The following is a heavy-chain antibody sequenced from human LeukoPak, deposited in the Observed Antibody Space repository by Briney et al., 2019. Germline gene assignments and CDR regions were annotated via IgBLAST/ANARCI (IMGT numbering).Heavy chain of an antibody. D-gene: IGHD1/OR15-1a*01. CDR3: ARMGGTTILIDY. Sequence: SETLSLTCTVSGGSISSSSYYWGWIRQPPGKGLEWIGSTYHSGSTYYNPSLMSRVTISVDTSKNQFSLRLSSVTAADTAVYYCARMGGTTILIDYWGQGTLVTVSS. CDR1: GGSISSSSYY. J-gene: IGHJ4*02. CDR2: TYHSGST. V-gene: IGHV4-39*07.